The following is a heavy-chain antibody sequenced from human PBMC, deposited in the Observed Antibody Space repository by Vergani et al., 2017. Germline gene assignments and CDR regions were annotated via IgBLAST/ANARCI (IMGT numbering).Heavy chain of an antibody. CDR2: ISSSSSYT. CDR1: GFTFSDYY. Sequence: QVQLVESGGGLVKPGGSLRLSCAASGFTFSDYYMSWIRQAPGKGLEWVSYISSSSSYTNYADSVKGRFTISRDNAKNSLYLQMNSLRAEDTAVYYCARNKGYCSGGSCYGIDYWGQGTLVTVSS. V-gene: IGHV3-11*06. J-gene: IGHJ4*02. D-gene: IGHD2-15*01. CDR3: ARNKGYCSGGSCYGIDY.